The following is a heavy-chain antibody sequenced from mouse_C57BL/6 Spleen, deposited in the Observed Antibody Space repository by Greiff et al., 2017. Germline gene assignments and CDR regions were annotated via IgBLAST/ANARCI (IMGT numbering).Heavy chain of an antibody. CDR1: GYTFTSYG. V-gene: IGHV1-81*01. Sequence: QVQLQQSGAELARPGASVKLSCKASGYTFTSYGISWVKQRTGQGLEWIGEIYPRSGNTYYNEKFKGKATLTADKSSSTAYMALRSLTSEDSAVYFCARAEGNYGLYYFDYWGQGTTLTVSS. CDR3: ARAEGNYGLYYFDY. CDR2: IYPRSGNT. D-gene: IGHD2-1*01. J-gene: IGHJ2*01.